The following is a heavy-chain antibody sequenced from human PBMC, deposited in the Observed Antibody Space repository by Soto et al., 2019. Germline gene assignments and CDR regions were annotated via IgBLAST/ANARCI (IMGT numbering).Heavy chain of an antibody. D-gene: IGHD3-22*01. J-gene: IGHJ4*02. CDR3: AKEYYYDSSGFGRYFDY. Sequence: SVKVSCKASGGTVSNYAISWVRQAPGQGLEWMGGIIPIFGTANYAQKFQGSVTITADESTSTAYMELSSLRSEDTAVYYCAKEYYYDSSGFGRYFDYWGKGTLVTVSS. CDR2: IIPIFGTA. CDR1: GGTVSNYA. V-gene: IGHV1-69*13.